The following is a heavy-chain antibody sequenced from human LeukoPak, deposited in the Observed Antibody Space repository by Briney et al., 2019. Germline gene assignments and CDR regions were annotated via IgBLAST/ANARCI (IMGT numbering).Heavy chain of an antibody. V-gene: IGHV1-69*13. J-gene: IGHJ4*02. Sequence: SVKVSCKASGYTFPSYFMHWVRQAPGQGLEWMGGITPMFGIAKYAQKFQGRVTISAVESMSTVHMELSSLRSEDTAKYYCARGWLADSTVVTPYNYWGQGTVVTVSS. CDR1: GYTFPSYF. CDR2: ITPMFGIA. D-gene: IGHD4-23*01. CDR3: ARGWLADSTVVTPYNY.